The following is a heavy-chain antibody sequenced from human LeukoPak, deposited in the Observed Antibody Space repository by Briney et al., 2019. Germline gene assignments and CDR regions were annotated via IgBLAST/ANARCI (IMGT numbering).Heavy chain of an antibody. D-gene: IGHD1-26*01. CDR2: IYYSGST. CDR1: GGSISSGGYY. Sequence: ASETLSLTCTVSGGSISSGGYYWSWIRQHPGKGLEWIGYIYYSGSTYHNPSLKSRVTISVDTSKNQFSLKLSSVTAADTAVYYCARETYSGELEYWGQGTLVTVSS. J-gene: IGHJ4*02. CDR3: ARETYSGELEY. V-gene: IGHV4-31*03.